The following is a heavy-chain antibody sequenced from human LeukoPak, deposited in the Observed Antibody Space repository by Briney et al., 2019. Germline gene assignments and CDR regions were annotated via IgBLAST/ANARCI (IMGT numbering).Heavy chain of an antibody. Sequence: ASVKVSCKASGYTFPSHHMHRVRQAPGQGLEWMRIINPSGASTTSAQKFQGRGTMTRDTSTRTVYMELTSLTSEDTAVFYCATGDIVSVEAGVSGYFDYWGQGALVTVSS. J-gene: IGHJ4*02. D-gene: IGHD5/OR15-5a*01. V-gene: IGHV1-46*01. CDR3: ATGDIVSVEAGVSGYFDY. CDR2: INPSGAST. CDR1: GYTFPSHH.